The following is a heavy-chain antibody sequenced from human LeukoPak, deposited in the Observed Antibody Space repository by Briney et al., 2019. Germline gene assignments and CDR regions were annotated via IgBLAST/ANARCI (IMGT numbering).Heavy chain of an antibody. V-gene: IGHV3-23*01. CDR3: AKGGIAMADYYFDY. CDR1: GFTFSNYA. D-gene: IGHD6-19*01. Sequence: GGSLRLSCAASGFTFSNYAMSWVRQAPGKGLEWVSTINDRGIATYYADSVKGRFTISRDNSKNTLSLQMNSLRAEDTAVYYCAKGGIAMADYYFDYWGQGTLVTVSS. J-gene: IGHJ4*02. CDR2: INDRGIAT.